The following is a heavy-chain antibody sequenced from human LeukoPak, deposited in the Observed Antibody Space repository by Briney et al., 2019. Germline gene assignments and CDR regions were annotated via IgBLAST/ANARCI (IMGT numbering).Heavy chain of an antibody. J-gene: IGHJ4*02. CDR3: ARGIYDFWSGYYGGPFDY. V-gene: IGHV3-21*01. D-gene: IGHD3-3*01. CDR1: GFTFSSYS. Sequence: GGSLRLSCAASGFTFSSYSVNWVRQAPGKGLEWVSSISSSSSYIYYADSVKGRFTISRDNAKNTLYLQMNSLRAEDTAVYYCARGIYDFWSGYYGGPFDYWGQGTLVTVSS. CDR2: ISSSSSYI.